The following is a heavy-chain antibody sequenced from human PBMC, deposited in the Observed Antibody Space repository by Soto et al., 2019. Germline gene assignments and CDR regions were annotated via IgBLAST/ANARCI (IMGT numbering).Heavy chain of an antibody. J-gene: IGHJ4*02. CDR1: GFTFNSYW. Sequence: GGSLRLSCAASGFTFNSYWMHWVRQVPGKGLVWVARIDTDGTYTSYADSVKGRFTISRDNAKNTLYLQMNSLRGEDTAVYYRVRDTFGPRDYWGQGALVTVSS. CDR2: IDTDGTYT. V-gene: IGHV3-74*01. CDR3: VRDTFGPRDY. D-gene: IGHD3-16*01.